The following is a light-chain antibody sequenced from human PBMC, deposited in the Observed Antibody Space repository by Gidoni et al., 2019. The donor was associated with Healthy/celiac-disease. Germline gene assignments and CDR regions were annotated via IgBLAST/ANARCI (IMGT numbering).Light chain of an antibody. Sequence: DIVMTQSPDSLAVSLGERATINCKSSQSVLYSSNNKNYLAWYQQKPGKPPKLLIYWASTRESGVPDRFSGSGSGTDFTLTISSLQAEDVAVYYCQQYYSTPCFXXXTRLEIK. V-gene: IGKV4-1*01. CDR1: QSVLYSSNNKNY. CDR2: WAS. CDR3: QQYYSTPC. J-gene: IGKJ5*01.